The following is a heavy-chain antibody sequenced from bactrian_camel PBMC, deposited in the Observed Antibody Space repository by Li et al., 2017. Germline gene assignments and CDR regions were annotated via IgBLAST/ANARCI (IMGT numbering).Heavy chain of an antibody. CDR3: VKDGGMWSFAD. CDR1: GFEMNTAF. J-gene: IGHJ4*01. D-gene: IGHD6*01. Sequence: VQLVESGGDLVQPGGSLRLSCATSGFEMNTAFMRWVRQAPGKGLEWVATINNGGGTTYYGDSVKSRFTISRDIAKNTVYLQMNSLKPEDTAMYYCVKDGGMWSFADWGQGTQVTVS. CDR2: INNGGGTT. V-gene: IGHV3S40*01.